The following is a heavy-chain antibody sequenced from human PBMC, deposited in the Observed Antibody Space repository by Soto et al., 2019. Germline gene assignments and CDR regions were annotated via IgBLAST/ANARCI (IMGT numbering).Heavy chain of an antibody. Sequence: QVQLVQSGAEVKKPGASVRVSCQASGYIFTNFYIHWVRQAPGQGLEWMAIINPTGGSTNYAQQFQGRVTVTFDTSTSTVFMHLNSLKYEDTAVYYCARHLTAGDSWGQGTLVIVSS. CDR2: INPTGGST. D-gene: IGHD6-13*01. CDR3: ARHLTAGDS. J-gene: IGHJ4*02. V-gene: IGHV1-46*03. CDR1: GYIFTNFY.